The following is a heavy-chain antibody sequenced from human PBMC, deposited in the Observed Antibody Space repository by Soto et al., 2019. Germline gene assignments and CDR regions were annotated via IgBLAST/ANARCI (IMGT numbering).Heavy chain of an antibody. Sequence: ASETLSLTCTVSGGSISTYYWGWIRQPPGKGLEWIGCIYHTGTTYYNPSLKSRVTISVDTSKNQFSLKLSSVTAADTAVYYCARPYFSSSSMFDYWGQGTLVTVSS. CDR3: ARPYFSSSSMFDY. D-gene: IGHD6-6*01. CDR1: GGSISTYY. CDR2: IYHTGTT. V-gene: IGHV4-39*01. J-gene: IGHJ4*02.